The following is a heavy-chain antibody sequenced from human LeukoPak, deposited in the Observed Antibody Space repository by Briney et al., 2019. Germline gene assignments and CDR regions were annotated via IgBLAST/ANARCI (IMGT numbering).Heavy chain of an antibody. CDR3: ARTISSTSWLFDY. J-gene: IGHJ4*02. CDR1: GGSISSYY. V-gene: IGHV4-59*01. CDR2: IYYSGST. D-gene: IGHD2-2*01. Sequence: PSETLSLTCTVSGGSISSYYWSWIRQPPGKGLEWIGFIYYSGSTNYNPSLKSRVTISVDTSKNQFSLKLSSVTAADTAVYYCARTISSTSWLFDYWGQGTLVTVSS.